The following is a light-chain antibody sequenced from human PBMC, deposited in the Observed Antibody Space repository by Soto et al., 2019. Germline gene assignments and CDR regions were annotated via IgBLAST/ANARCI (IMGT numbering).Light chain of an antibody. Sequence: DIQMTQSPSTLSASVGDRVTITCRASQSIGSWLAWYQQKPGKAPKLLIYKASSLESGVPSRFSGSGSGSEFTLTISSLQPDDFATYYCQQYSSYPFTFGPGTKVDIK. CDR1: QSIGSW. J-gene: IGKJ3*01. V-gene: IGKV1-5*03. CDR2: KAS. CDR3: QQYSSYPFT.